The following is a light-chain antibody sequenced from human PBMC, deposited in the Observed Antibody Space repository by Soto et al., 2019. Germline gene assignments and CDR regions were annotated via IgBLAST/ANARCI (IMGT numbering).Light chain of an antibody. CDR2: SNN. CDR1: SSNIGSNT. J-gene: IGLJ2*01. V-gene: IGLV1-44*01. CDR3: TSWTTSTTMI. Sequence: QSVLTQPPSASGTPGQRVTISCSGSSSNIGSNTVNWYQQLPGTAPKLLIYSNNQRPSGVPDRFSGSKSGTSASLAISGLQSEDEADYYCTSWTTSTTMIFGGGTKLTVL.